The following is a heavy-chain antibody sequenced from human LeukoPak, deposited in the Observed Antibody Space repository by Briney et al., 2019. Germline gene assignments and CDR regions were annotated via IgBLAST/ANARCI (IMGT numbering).Heavy chain of an antibody. Sequence: PGGSLRLSCAASGFTVISYEMNWVRQAPGKGLEWVSYISSSGNSIFYADSVKGRFTISRDNAKNPLYLQMNSLRAEDTAVYYCARALPSSYYYFDYWGQGTLVTVSS. D-gene: IGHD6-13*01. V-gene: IGHV3-48*03. CDR3: ARALPSSYYYFDY. CDR1: GFTVISYE. CDR2: ISSSGNSI. J-gene: IGHJ4*02.